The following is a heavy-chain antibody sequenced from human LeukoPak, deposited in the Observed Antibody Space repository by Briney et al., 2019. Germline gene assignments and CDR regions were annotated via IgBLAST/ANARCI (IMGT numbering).Heavy chain of an antibody. J-gene: IGHJ4*02. CDR3: AKDGDEFLTGHFDD. V-gene: IGHV1-69*04. Sequence: SVKVSCKAYGGTFSRYGINWVRQAPGQGLEWMGRIIPFLDTTDYAQKFQGRVTISADKSTNTVYMVLSLLTTEDTAFYFCAKDGDEFLTGHFDDWGQGTLVAVSS. D-gene: IGHD3-9*01. CDR2: IIPFLDTT. CDR1: GGTFSRYG.